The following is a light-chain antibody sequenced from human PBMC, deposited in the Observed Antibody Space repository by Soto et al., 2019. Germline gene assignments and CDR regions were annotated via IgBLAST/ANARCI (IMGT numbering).Light chain of an antibody. V-gene: IGLV1-40*01. CDR2: AST. J-gene: IGLJ1*01. Sequence: QSVLTQPPSLSGAPGQRVTISCTGSSSNIGAGFDVHWYQQVPGTAPRLLINASTNRPSGVPDRFSGSKSGTSASLAITGLQPEDEADYFCQSYDSRLSEYVFGSGTKVTVL. CDR1: SSNIGAGFD. CDR3: QSYDSRLSEYV.